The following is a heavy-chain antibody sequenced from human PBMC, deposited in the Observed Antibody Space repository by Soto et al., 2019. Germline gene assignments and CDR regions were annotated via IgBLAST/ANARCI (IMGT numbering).Heavy chain of an antibody. D-gene: IGHD4-17*01. J-gene: IGHJ4*02. V-gene: IGHV3-23*01. CDR2: ISGSGGSA. CDR3: ARDPRKTSVTTSIDH. Sequence: EVQLLESGGGLVQPGGSLRLSCAASEFTFSTYAMSWVRQAPGKGLEWVSSISGSGGSAYYADSVKGRFTISRDNSKNTLYLQMSSLRAEDTAVYYCARDPRKTSVTTSIDHWGQGTQVTVSS. CDR1: EFTFSTYA.